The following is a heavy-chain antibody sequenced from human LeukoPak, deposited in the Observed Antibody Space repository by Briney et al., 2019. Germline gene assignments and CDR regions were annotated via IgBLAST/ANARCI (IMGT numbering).Heavy chain of an antibody. CDR1: GFTFGDYA. CDR3: TRVSGYCTNGVCFLSYYYMDV. J-gene: IGHJ6*03. Sequence: PGGSLRLSCTASGFTFGDYAMSWVRQAPGKGLEWLGFIRSKAYGGTTEYAASVKGRFTISRDDSKSIAYLQMNSLKTEDTAVYYCTRVSGYCTNGVCFLSYYYMDVWGKGTTVTVSS. CDR2: IRSKAYGGTT. V-gene: IGHV3-49*04. D-gene: IGHD2-8*01.